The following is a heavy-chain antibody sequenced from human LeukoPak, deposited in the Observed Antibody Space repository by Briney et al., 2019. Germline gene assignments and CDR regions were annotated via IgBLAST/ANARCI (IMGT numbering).Heavy chain of an antibody. J-gene: IGHJ3*02. V-gene: IGHV4-31*03. CDR2: IYYSGST. Sequence: SSETLSLTCTVSGGSISSGGYYWSWIRQHPGKGLEWIGYIYYSGSTYYNPSLKSRVTISVDTSKNQFSLKLSSVTAADTAVYYCARVRWEWELQTDDAFDIWGQGTMVTVSS. CDR1: GGSISSGGYY. D-gene: IGHD1-26*01. CDR3: ARVRWEWELQTDDAFDI.